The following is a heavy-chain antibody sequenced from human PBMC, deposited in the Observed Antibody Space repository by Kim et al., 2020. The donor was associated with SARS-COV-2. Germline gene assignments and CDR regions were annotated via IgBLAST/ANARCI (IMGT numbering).Heavy chain of an antibody. CDR3: ARDVPEYSSGWWDY. V-gene: IGHV1-2*06. D-gene: IGHD6-19*01. CDR1: GYTFTGYY. CDR2: INPNSGGT. Sequence: ASVQVSCKASGYTFTGYYMLWVRQAPGQGLEWMGRINPNSGGTNYAQKFQGRVTMTRDTSISTAYMELSRLRSDDTAVYYCARDVPEYSSGWWDYWGQGTLVTVSS. J-gene: IGHJ4*02.